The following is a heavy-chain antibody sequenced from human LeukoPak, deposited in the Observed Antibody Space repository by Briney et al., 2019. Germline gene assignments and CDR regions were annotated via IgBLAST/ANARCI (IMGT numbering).Heavy chain of an antibody. D-gene: IGHD6-13*01. J-gene: IGHJ5*02. V-gene: IGHV3-48*04. Sequence: EGSLRLSCAASGFTFSYYSMNWVRQAPGKGLEWVSYISSSSSTIYYADSVKGRFTISRDNAKNSLYLQMNSLRAEDTAVYYCARDWGIAAAGTFDPWGQGTLVTVSS. CDR2: ISSSSSTI. CDR3: ARDWGIAAAGTFDP. CDR1: GFTFSYYS.